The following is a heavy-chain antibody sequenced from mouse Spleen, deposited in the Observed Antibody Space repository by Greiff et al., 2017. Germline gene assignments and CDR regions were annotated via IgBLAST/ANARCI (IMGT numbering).Heavy chain of an antibody. CDR2: IHPNSGST. CDR3: ANYYGSSYNWFAY. J-gene: IGHJ3*01. Sequence: QVQLQQSGAELVKPGASVKLSCKASGYTFTSYWMHWVKQRPGQGLEWIGMIHPNSGSTNYNEKFKSKATLTVDKSSSTAYMQLSSLTSEDSAVYYCANYYGSSYNWFAYWGHGTLVTVSA. V-gene: IGHV1-64*01. CDR1: GYTFTSYW. D-gene: IGHD1-1*01.